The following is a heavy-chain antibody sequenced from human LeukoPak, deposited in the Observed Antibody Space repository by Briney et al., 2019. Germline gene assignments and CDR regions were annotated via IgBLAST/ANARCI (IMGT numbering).Heavy chain of an antibody. CDR1: GFTFSLYA. J-gene: IGHJ4*02. D-gene: IGHD5-18*01. V-gene: IGHV3-23*01. CDR2: ISGGGGST. Sequence: GGSLRLSCAASGFTFSLYAMSWVRQAPGKGLEWVSGISGGGGSTDYADSVKGRFTMSRDKSKHTLYLQMNSLRAEDTAVYYCAKGDSFRGTAMAYDYWGQGTLVTVSS. CDR3: AKGDSFRGTAMAYDY.